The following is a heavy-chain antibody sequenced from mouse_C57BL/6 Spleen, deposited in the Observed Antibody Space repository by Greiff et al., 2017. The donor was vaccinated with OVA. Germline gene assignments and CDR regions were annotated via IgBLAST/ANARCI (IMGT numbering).Heavy chain of an antibody. V-gene: IGHV1-26*01. Sequence: EVKLMESGPELVKPGASVKISCKASGYTFTDYYMNWVKQSHGKSLEWIGDINPNNGGTSYNQKFKGKATLTVDKSSSTAYMELRSLTSEDSAVYYCARQDYYGSSYGYFDVWGTGTTVTVSS. D-gene: IGHD1-1*01. J-gene: IGHJ1*03. CDR3: ARQDYYGSSYGYFDV. CDR1: GYTFTDYY. CDR2: INPNNGGT.